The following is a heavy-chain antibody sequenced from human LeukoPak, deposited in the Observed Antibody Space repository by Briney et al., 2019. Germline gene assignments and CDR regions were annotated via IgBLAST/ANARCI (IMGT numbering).Heavy chain of an antibody. J-gene: IGHJ4*02. CDR1: GFTFSGSA. D-gene: IGHD3-22*01. CDR3: TRPSYDSSVSGVVY. CDR2: IRSKANSYAT. Sequence: GGPLRPSCATSGFTFSGSAIHWVRQASGKGLEWVGRIRSKANSYATTDVASVRGRFSISRDDSKNTAYLQMNSLKTEDTAVYYCTRPSYDSSVSGVVYWGQGTLVTVSS. V-gene: IGHV3-73*01.